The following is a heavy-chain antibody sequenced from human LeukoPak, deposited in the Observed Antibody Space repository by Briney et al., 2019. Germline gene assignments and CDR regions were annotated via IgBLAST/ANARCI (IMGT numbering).Heavy chain of an antibody. CDR1: GFTFSSYS. Sequence: GGSLRLSCAASGFTFSSYSMTWVRQAPGKGLEWVSSISSSSSYIYYADSVKGRFTISRDNAKNSLYLQMNSLRAEDTAVYYCASDTAMVRYWGQGTLVTVSS. D-gene: IGHD5-18*01. CDR2: ISSSSSYI. V-gene: IGHV3-21*01. J-gene: IGHJ4*02. CDR3: ASDTAMVRY.